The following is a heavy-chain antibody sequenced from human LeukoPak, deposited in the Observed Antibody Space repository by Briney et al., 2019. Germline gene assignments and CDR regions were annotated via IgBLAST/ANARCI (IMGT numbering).Heavy chain of an antibody. V-gene: IGHV6-1*01. CDR3: ARSDFRSSGYHYF. J-gene: IGHJ4*01. Sequence: SQTLSLTCASSGDSVSSNSAAWNWIRQSPWRGLEWLGRTYYRSKWYNDYALSVKSRITINPDTSKNQFSLHLNSVTPEDTAMYYCARSDFRSSGYHYFWGHATLATVSS. D-gene: IGHD3-22*01. CDR2: TYYRSKWYN. CDR1: GDSVSSNSAA.